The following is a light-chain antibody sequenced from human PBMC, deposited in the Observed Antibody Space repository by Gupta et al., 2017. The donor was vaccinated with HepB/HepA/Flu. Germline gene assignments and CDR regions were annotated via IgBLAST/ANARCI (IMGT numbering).Light chain of an antibody. J-gene: IGLJ3*02. Sequence: QSVLMPPPAVSAAPGQKVTISRSGSTANIGNSYVSWYQHLPGTAPNRLIYEDNKRPSGIPDRFSGSKSGTSAALGITGLQTGDEADYYCATGDSSLRGVCGGGTKLTVL. CDR3: ATGDSSLRGV. CDR2: EDN. CDR1: TANIGNSY. V-gene: IGLV1-51*02.